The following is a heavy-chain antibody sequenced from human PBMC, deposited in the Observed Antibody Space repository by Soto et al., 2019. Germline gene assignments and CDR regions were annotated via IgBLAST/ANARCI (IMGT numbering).Heavy chain of an antibody. V-gene: IGHV3-23*01. J-gene: IGHJ4*02. CDR3: AKVGTYYDSSGYYGY. CDR1: GFTFSSYA. Sequence: GGSLRLSXAASGFTFSSYAMSWVRQAPGKGLEWVSAISGSGGSTYYADSVKGRFTISRDNSKNTLYLQMNSLRAEDTAVYYCAKVGTYYDSSGYYGYWGQGTLVTVSS. CDR2: ISGSGGST. D-gene: IGHD3-22*01.